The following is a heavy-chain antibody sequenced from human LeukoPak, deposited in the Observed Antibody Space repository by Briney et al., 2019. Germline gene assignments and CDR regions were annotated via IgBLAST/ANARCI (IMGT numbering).Heavy chain of an antibody. D-gene: IGHD2-2*01. Sequence: GTSVKVSCKASGFTFTSSAVQWVRQAHGQRLEWIGWIVVGSGNTNYAQKFQERVTITRDMSTSTAYMELSSLRSEDTAVYYCAAAVVPAAVYYYYGMDVWGKGTTVTVSS. CDR1: GFTFTSSA. V-gene: IGHV1-58*01. CDR3: AAAVVPAAVYYYYGMDV. J-gene: IGHJ6*04. CDR2: IVVGSGNT.